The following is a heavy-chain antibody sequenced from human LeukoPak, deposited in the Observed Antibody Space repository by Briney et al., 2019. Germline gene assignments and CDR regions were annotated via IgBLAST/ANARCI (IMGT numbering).Heavy chain of an antibody. J-gene: IGHJ6*03. CDR2: GT. V-gene: IGHV1-2*02. CDR3: ARDCSGWYRGKYYYYYYMDV. D-gene: IGHD6-19*01. Sequence: GTNYAQKFQGRVTMTRDTSISTAYMELSRLRSDDTAVYYCARDCSGWYRGKYYYYYYMDVWGKGTTVTVSS.